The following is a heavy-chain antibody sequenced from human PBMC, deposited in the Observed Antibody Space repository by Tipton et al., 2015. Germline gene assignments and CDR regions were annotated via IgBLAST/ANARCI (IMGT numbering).Heavy chain of an antibody. CDR2: ISYDGNYK. J-gene: IGHJ5*02. V-gene: IGHV3-30*18. CDR1: GFIFSNYD. Sequence: SLRLSCAASGFIFSNYDMHWVRQAPGKGLEWVSIISYDGNYKYYAESLKDRFIISRDNSNNTMYLEVTGLRVDDTAIYYCAKGGSYSDRPPPDPWGQGTLVTVSS. D-gene: IGHD3-16*01. CDR3: AKGGSYSDRPPPDP.